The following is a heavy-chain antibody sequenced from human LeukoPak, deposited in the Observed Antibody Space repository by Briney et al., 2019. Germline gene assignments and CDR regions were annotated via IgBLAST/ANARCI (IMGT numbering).Heavy chain of an antibody. CDR3: AKEWQQLVAFHY. V-gene: IGHV3-30*18. CDR2: ISYDGSNK. Sequence: GRTLRLSYAASGFSFSSFGMHWVRQAPGKGLEGVAVISYDGSNKYYADSVKGRFTISRDNSKNTLYVQMNSLRAEDTAVYYCAKEWQQLVAFHYWGQGTLVTVSS. J-gene: IGHJ4*02. CDR1: GFSFSSFG. D-gene: IGHD6-13*01.